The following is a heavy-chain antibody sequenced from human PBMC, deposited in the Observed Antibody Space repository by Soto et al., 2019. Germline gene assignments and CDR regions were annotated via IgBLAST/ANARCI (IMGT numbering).Heavy chain of an antibody. D-gene: IGHD3-10*01. CDR1: GFIVSTNY. CDR2: IYVGGSP. J-gene: IGHJ1*01. Sequence: GGSLRLSCAASGFIVSTNYMTWVRQAPGKGLEWVSVIYVGGSPYYADSVKGRFTISRDNSKNTVYLQMNSLRAEDTAVYYCEADLYGSGTHFQNWGPGTLVTVSS. CDR3: EADLYGSGTHFQN. V-gene: IGHV3-53*01.